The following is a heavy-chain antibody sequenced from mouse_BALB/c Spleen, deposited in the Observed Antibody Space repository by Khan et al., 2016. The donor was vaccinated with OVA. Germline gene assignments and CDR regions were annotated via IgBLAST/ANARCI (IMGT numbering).Heavy chain of an antibody. D-gene: IGHD1-1*01. V-gene: IGHV1S81*02. CDR1: GYTFTSYW. CDR3: ARITKLVATYFAY. Sequence: QVQLQQSGAELVKAGASVKMSCKASGYTFTSYWMHWVKQRLGQGLEWFAETNPTNGSTYYTEKFKSKATLTVDTSSSTAYMLLSGPTFEDSAVFDGARITKLVATYFAYWGQGTTVTVSA. J-gene: IGHJ2*01. CDR2: TNPTNGST.